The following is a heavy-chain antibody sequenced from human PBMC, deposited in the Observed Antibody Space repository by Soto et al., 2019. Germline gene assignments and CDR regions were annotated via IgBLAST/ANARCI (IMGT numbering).Heavy chain of an antibody. CDR1: GFTFSNAW. D-gene: IGHD2-2*01. CDR2: IKSKTDGGTT. J-gene: IGHJ4*02. Sequence: GGSLRLSCAASGFTFSNAWMSWVRQAPGKGLEWVGRIKSKTDGGTTDYAAPVKGRFTISRDDSKNTLYLQMNSLKTEDTAVYYCTTDLLTHCSSASCYLPYYFDYWGQGTLVTVSS. V-gene: IGHV3-15*01. CDR3: TTDLLTHCSSASCYLPYYFDY.